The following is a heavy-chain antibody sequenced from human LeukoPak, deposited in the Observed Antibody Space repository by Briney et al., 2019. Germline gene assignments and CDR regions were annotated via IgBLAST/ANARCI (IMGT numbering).Heavy chain of an antibody. Sequence: ASVKVSCKASGYTFTSYGISWVRQAPGQGLEWMGWITPNSDDTGYAQKFQGRVSMTRDASISTAYMELSSLRSDDTAVYYCARSPIGLGFFDYWGQGTLVTVSS. J-gene: IGHJ4*02. V-gene: IGHV1-2*02. CDR1: GYTFTSYG. D-gene: IGHD7-27*01. CDR2: ITPNSDDT. CDR3: ARSPIGLGFFDY.